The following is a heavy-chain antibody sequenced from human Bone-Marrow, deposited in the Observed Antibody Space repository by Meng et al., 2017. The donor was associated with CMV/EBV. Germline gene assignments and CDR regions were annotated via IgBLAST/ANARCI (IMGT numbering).Heavy chain of an antibody. Sequence: SETLSLTCIVSDGSISTYYWSWIRQSPVKGLESIGYIYKTGDTNYNPSLKGRATMTLDTSKNQLSLRLTSVTTADTAVYYCAKTARVPTDWSQGTLVTVSS. J-gene: IGHJ1*01. CDR3: AKTARVPTD. CDR2: IYKTGDT. V-gene: IGHV4-59*01. CDR1: DGSISTYY.